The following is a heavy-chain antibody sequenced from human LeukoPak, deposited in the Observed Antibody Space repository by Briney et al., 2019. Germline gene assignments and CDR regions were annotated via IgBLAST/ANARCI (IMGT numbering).Heavy chain of an antibody. Sequence: GGSLRLSCAASGFTFSSYAMSWVRQAPGKGLELVSAISGGGTYTYYADSVKGRFTISRDNSKNTLFLQMTNLRGEDRAVYYCAKDHHSGSGNYFTHFDCWGQGTLVTVSS. CDR2: ISGGGTYT. CDR1: GFTFSSYA. D-gene: IGHD3-10*01. CDR3: AKDHHSGSGNYFTHFDC. V-gene: IGHV3-23*01. J-gene: IGHJ4*02.